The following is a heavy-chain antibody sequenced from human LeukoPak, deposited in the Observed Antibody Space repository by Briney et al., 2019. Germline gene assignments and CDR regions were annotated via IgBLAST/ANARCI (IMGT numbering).Heavy chain of an antibody. CDR3: AREVEYYDSSGYRPHAFDI. V-gene: IGHV4-39*02. CDR2: ISYSGGT. Sequence: PSETLSLTCTVSGGSIISSNHYWGWTRQPPGKGLEWFGSISYSGGTAYNPSLRSRVTISVDTSKNQFSLKVNSVTAADTAVYYCAREVEYYDSSGYRPHAFDIWGQGTLVTVPS. CDR1: GGSIISSNHY. J-gene: IGHJ3*02. D-gene: IGHD3-22*01.